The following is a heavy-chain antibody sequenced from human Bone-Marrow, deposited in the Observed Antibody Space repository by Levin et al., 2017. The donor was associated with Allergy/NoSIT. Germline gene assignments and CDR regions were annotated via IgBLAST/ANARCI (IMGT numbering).Heavy chain of an antibody. J-gene: IGHJ6*02. CDR1: GFSFSSYS. D-gene: IGHD5-18*01. CDR2: ISSSGRYI. V-gene: IGHV3-21*01. Sequence: TGGSLRLSCAASGFSFSSYSMIWVRQAPGKGLEWVSSISSSGRYIYYADSLKGRFTISRDNAKNSLYLQMNTLRAEDTAVYYCARYQNRNFIQTYFYYAMDVWGQGTTVTVSS. CDR3: ARYQNRNFIQTYFYYAMDV.